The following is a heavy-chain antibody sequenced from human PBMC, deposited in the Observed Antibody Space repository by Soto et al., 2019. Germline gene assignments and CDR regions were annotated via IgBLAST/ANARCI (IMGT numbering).Heavy chain of an antibody. CDR3: AESLYSDNGGPNDK. J-gene: IGHJ4*02. V-gene: IGHV3-23*01. D-gene: IGHD5-12*01. CDR1: GFTFSSYD. Sequence: EVQLLESGGGMVQPGGSLRLSCVGSGFTFSSYDMTGGRQAPGKGLEWVSSFSVDGRRDNTYYADSVKGRFTISRDNSRNTVYLQMDNLRVEYTAVYYCAESLYSDNGGPNDKWGQGPLVTVSS. CDR2: FSVDGRRDNT.